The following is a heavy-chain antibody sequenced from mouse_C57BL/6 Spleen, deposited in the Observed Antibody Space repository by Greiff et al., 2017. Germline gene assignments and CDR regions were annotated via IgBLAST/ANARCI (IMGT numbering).Heavy chain of an antibody. CDR2: INPNNGGT. CDR3: ARWGWDRMFAY. J-gene: IGHJ3*01. Sequence: VVEPGASVKMSCKASGYTFTDYNMHWVKQSHGKSLEWIGYINPNNGGTSYNQKFKGKATLTVNKSSSTAYMELRSLTSEDSAVYYCARWGWDRMFAYWGQGTLVTVSA. D-gene: IGHD3-3*01. CDR1: GYTFTDYN. V-gene: IGHV1-22*01.